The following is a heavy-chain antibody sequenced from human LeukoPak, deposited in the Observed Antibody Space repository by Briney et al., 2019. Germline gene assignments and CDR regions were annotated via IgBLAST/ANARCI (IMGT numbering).Heavy chain of an antibody. V-gene: IGHV4-39*07. CDR2: IYFGGST. Sequence: SETLSLTCTVSGGSISSSAYHWDWIRQPPGRKLEWIGSIYFGGSTYYNPSLKSRVTIFVDTSKNQFSLKLSSVTAADTAVYYCARGHRYSGSYYSYWGQGTLVTVSS. CDR3: ARGHRYSGSYYSY. J-gene: IGHJ4*02. D-gene: IGHD1-26*01. CDR1: GGSISSSAYH.